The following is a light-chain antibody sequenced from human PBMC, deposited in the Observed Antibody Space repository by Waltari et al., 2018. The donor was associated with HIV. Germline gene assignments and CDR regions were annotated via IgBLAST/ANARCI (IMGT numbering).Light chain of an antibody. V-gene: IGLV2-23*02. J-gene: IGLJ7*01. CDR1: SSDVGSYNL. CDR3: CSYAGSRTAV. CDR2: EVS. Sequence: QSALTQPASVSGSPGQSITISCTGTSSDVGSYNLVSWYQQHPGRAPKLMIYEVSGRPEGVSNRFSGSKSGNTASLTISGLQAEDEADYYCCSYAGSRTAVFGGGTQLTVL.